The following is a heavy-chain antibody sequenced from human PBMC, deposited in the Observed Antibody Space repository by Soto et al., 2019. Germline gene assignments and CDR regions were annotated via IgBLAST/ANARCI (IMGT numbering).Heavy chain of an antibody. J-gene: IGHJ3*02. V-gene: IGHV5-51*01. CDR1: GYSFTNYW. CDR3: ASRSGMGTYDAFDI. D-gene: IGHD3-3*01. Sequence: PGESLKISCKGSGYSFTNYWIAWVRQMPGKGLEWMGIIYPGDSETGYSPSFQGQVTISADKSISTAYLQWSSLKASDTAIYYCASRSGMGTYDAFDICGQGTMVTVSS. CDR2: IYPGDSET.